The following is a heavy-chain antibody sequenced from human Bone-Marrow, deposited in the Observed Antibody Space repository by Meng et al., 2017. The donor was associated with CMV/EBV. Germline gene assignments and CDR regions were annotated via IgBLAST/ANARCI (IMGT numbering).Heavy chain of an antibody. CDR2: ITPFNGNT. CDR1: GYTFTYRY. Sequence: SVKVSCKASGYTFTYRYLHWVRQAPGQALEWMGWITPFNGNTNYAQKFQDRVTITRDRSMSTAYMELSRLRSDDTAVYYCARGGCSSTSCQPYFDYWGQGTLVTVSS. CDR3: ARGGCSSTSCQPYFDY. J-gene: IGHJ4*02. V-gene: IGHV1-45*02. D-gene: IGHD2-2*01.